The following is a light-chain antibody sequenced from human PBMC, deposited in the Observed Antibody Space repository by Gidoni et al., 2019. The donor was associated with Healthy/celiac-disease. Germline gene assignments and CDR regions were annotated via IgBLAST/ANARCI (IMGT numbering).Light chain of an antibody. CDR2: QDS. Sequence: SYDLTQPPSVSVSPGQTAIITCSGDKLGDKYACWYQQKPGQSPVLVIYQDSRRPSGTPERFSGSNSGNTATLTISGTQAMDEADYYCQAWDSSTEVFGGGTKLTVL. CDR1: KLGDKY. J-gene: IGLJ3*02. V-gene: IGLV3-1*01. CDR3: QAWDSSTEV.